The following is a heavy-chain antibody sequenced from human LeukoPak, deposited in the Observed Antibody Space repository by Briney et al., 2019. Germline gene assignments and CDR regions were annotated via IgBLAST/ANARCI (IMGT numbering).Heavy chain of an antibody. Sequence: GGSLRLSCAASGFTFSSYIMNCVRQAPGKGLEWVSSISSSSSYIYYADSVKGRFTISRDNAKNSLYLQMNSLRAEDTAVYYCARESTALLSSWGQGTLVTVSS. V-gene: IGHV3-21*01. J-gene: IGHJ5*02. CDR1: GFTFSSYI. D-gene: IGHD2-2*01. CDR2: ISSSSSYI. CDR3: ARESTALLSS.